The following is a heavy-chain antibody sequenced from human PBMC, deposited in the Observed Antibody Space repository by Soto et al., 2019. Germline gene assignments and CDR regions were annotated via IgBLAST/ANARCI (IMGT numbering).Heavy chain of an antibody. Sequence: EVQLLESGGGLVQPGGSLRLSCAASGFTFSSYAMSWVRQAPGKGLEWVSAISGSGGSTYYADSVKGRFTISRDNSKNTLYLQMNSLRAEDTAVYYCAKGHYYDSSGSHPPGDSQDYWGQGTLVTVSS. J-gene: IGHJ4*02. D-gene: IGHD3-22*01. CDR3: AKGHYYDSSGSHPPGDSQDY. CDR2: ISGSGGST. V-gene: IGHV3-23*01. CDR1: GFTFSSYA.